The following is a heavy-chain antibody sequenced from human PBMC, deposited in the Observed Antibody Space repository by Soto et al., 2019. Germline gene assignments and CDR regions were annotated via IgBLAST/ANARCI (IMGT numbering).Heavy chain of an antibody. Sequence: QVQLVASGGGVVQPGTSLSLSCAASGFTFKTHALHWVRQAPGKGLEWMAVIAYDGNEKFYADSVKGRFTISRDNSKNALYLQINTLRNHDTAVYYCGKDVGDYVPFYYGVDVWGQGTTVTVSS. V-gene: IGHV3-30*18. D-gene: IGHD1-26*01. J-gene: IGHJ6*02. CDR2: IAYDGNEK. CDR3: GKDVGDYVPFYYGVDV. CDR1: GFTFKTHA.